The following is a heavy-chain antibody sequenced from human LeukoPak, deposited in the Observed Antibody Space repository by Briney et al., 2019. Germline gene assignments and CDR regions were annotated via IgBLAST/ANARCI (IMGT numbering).Heavy chain of an antibody. CDR1: GFTVSSNC. D-gene: IGHD3-22*01. CDR2: IYSGGTT. J-gene: IGHJ6*02. CDR3: ARDPGAYDSSGYSLGYYYGMNV. Sequence: GGPLRLSCAASGFTVSSNCMNWVRQAPGKGLEWVSVIYSGGTTYYADSVKGRFTISRDNSKKTMYLQMNSLRADDTAVYYCARDPGAYDSSGYSLGYYYGMNVWGQGTTVSVSS. V-gene: IGHV3-66*01.